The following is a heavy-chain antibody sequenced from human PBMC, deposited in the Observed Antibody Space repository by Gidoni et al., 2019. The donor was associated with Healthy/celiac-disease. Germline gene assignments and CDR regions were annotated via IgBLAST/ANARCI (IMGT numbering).Heavy chain of an antibody. CDR3: ARARSGSYYLDY. D-gene: IGHD1-26*01. J-gene: IGHJ4*02. CDR2: ISSSSSYI. V-gene: IGHV3-21*01. Sequence: EVQLVESGGGLVKPGGSLRLSCAASGFTFSSYSMNWVRQAPGKGLEWVSSISSSSSYIYYADSVKGRFTISRDNAKNSLYLQMNSLRAEDTAVYYCARARSGSYYLDYWGQGTLVTVSS. CDR1: GFTFSSYS.